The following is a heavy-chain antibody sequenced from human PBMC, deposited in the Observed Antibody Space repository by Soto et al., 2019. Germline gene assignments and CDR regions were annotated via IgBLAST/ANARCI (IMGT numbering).Heavy chain of an antibody. CDR3: ARGMVFYYDRVGAFDI. CDR1: GGSVSSGSYY. V-gene: IGHV4-61*01. J-gene: IGHJ3*02. Sequence: SETLSLTCTVSGGSVSSGSYYWSWIRQPPGKGLEWIGYISYSGSTNYNPSLKSRVTISVDTSKNQFSLKLSSVTAADTAVYYCARGMVFYYDRVGAFDIWGQGTMVTVSS. D-gene: IGHD3-22*01. CDR2: ISYSGST.